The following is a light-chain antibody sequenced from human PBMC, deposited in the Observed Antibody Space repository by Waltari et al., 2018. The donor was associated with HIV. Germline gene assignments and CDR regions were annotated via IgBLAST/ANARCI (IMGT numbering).Light chain of an antibody. V-gene: IGLV2-14*01. J-gene: IGLJ1*01. Sequence: QSALTQPASVSGSPGQSITISCTGTSSDVGGYNYVFWYQQHPGKAPKLMIYEVTNRPSGVSNPFSGSKSGNTASLTISGLQAEDEADYYCSSYTSSSTQVFGTGTKVTVL. CDR3: SSYTSSSTQV. CDR1: SSDVGGYNY. CDR2: EVT.